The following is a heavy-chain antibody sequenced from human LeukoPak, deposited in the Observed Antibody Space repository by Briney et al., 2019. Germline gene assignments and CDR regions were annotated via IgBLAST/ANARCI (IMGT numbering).Heavy chain of an antibody. V-gene: IGHV5-51*01. CDR3: ARHSPYTIFGAVIIAPPDY. CDR1: GYSFTSYW. Sequence: GESLKISCKGSGYSFTSYWIGWVRQMPGKGLEWMGIIYPGDSDTRYSPSFQGQVTISADKSISTAYLQWSSLKASDTAMYYCARHSPYTIFGAVIIAPPDYWGQGTLVTVSS. D-gene: IGHD3-3*01. CDR2: IYPGDSDT. J-gene: IGHJ4*02.